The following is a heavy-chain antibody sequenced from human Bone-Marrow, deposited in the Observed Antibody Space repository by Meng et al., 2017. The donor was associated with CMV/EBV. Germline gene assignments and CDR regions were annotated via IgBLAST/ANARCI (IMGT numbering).Heavy chain of an antibody. J-gene: IGHJ6*02. V-gene: IGHV3-30-3*01. D-gene: IGHD6-19*01. CDR3: ARDRLAVADSYYYYYGMDV. Sequence: GESLKISCAASGLIFSTYGMHWVRQAPGKGLEWVAVISYDGSNKYYADSVKGRFTISRDNSKNTLYLQMNSLRAEDTAVYYCARDRLAVADSYYYYYGMDVWGQGTTVTVSS. CDR2: ISYDGSNK. CDR1: GLIFSTYG.